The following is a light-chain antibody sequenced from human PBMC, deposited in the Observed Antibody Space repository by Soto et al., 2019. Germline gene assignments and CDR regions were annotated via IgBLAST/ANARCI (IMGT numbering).Light chain of an antibody. Sequence: DLQLTQSPSFLSASVGDRVTITCRASQGISSHLAWYQQQPATAPKLLIYVASTLQSGVPSRFSGSGSGTEFTLTLSGLQPEDFASYYCQQLNSYPITFGPGTRLEIK. J-gene: IGKJ5*01. CDR2: VAS. CDR3: QQLNSYPIT. CDR1: QGISSH. V-gene: IGKV1-9*01.